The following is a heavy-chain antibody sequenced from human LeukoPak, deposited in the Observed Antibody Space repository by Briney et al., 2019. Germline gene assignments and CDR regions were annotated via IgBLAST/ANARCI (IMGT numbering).Heavy chain of an antibody. Sequence: RGSLRLSCAASGFTLSYYGFHWVRQAPGKGLEWVAFIRHKASDTHYADSVKGRFTISRDNSKNTLYLQMNSLRAEDTAVYYCAKDAQPTRGILIYYFDYWGQGTLVTVSS. D-gene: IGHD3-10*01. CDR1: GFTLSYYG. CDR2: IRHKASDT. J-gene: IGHJ4*02. V-gene: IGHV3-30*02. CDR3: AKDAQPTRGILIYYFDY.